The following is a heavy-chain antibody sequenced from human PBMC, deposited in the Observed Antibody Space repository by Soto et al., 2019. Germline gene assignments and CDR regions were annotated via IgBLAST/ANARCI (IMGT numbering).Heavy chain of an antibody. CDR2: VIPIFGTA. V-gene: IGHV1-69*01. Sequence: QVQQVQSGAEVKKPGSSVKVSCKASGGTFSSYAISWVRHAPGQGLEWMGGVIPIFGTANYAQKFQGRVKITADDSTSTAYVELSSLRSEDTVVYYCAGEVLGNDGGTWGQGSLVTVSS. D-gene: IGHD1-1*01. CDR3: AGEVLGNDGGT. J-gene: IGHJ4*02. CDR1: GGTFSSYA.